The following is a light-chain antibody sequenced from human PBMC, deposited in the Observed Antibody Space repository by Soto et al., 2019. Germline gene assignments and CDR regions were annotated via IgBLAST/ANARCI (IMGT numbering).Light chain of an antibody. Sequence: EIVLTQSPGTLSLSPGERGTLSCRASQSVSSGYLAWYQQKPGQAPRLLIYDASSRATGIPDRFSGSGSGADVTLTISRLEPEDFAVYYCQQYGGSPRTFGQGTKVEIK. CDR1: QSVSSGY. CDR2: DAS. J-gene: IGKJ1*01. V-gene: IGKV3-20*01. CDR3: QQYGGSPRT.